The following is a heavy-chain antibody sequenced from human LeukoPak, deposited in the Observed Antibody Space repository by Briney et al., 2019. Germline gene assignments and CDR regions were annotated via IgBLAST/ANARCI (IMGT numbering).Heavy chain of an antibody. V-gene: IGHV1-18*01. D-gene: IGHD5-18*01. CDR3: ARDRMDTGTYFDY. CDR1: GYTFTTYG. J-gene: IGHJ4*02. Sequence: GASVKVSCRSSGYTFTTYGITWVRQAPGQGLEWMGCISTYNGNTNYAQKLKGRVTLTTDTSTSTASMELRSLRSDDTASYYCARDRMDTGTYFDYWGQGTLVTVSS. CDR2: ISTYNGNT.